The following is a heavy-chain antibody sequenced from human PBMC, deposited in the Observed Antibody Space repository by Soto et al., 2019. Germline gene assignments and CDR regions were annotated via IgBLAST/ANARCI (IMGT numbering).Heavy chain of an antibody. J-gene: IGHJ4*02. Sequence: ASVKVSCKASGYTFTSYAMHWVRQAPGQRLEWMGWINARNGNTKYSQKFQGRVTITRDTSASTAYMELSSLRSEDTAVYYCARSGGRGTLLHFDYWGQGTLVTVSS. CDR1: GYTFTSYA. V-gene: IGHV1-3*01. CDR2: INARNGNT. D-gene: IGHD2-21*01. CDR3: ARSGGRGTLLHFDY.